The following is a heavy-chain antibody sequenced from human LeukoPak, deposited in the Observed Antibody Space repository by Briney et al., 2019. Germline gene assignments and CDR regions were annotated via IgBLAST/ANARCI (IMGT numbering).Heavy chain of an antibody. D-gene: IGHD5-24*01. CDR3: TRSRDGYHLSAFDY. CDR1: GDSISSSSYY. CDR2: NSNSGRT. J-gene: IGHJ4*02. V-gene: IGHV4-39*01. Sequence: ASETLSLTCTVSGDSISSSSYYWGWIRQPPGKGLDWIGSNSNSGRTYYNPSLESRVTISVDTSKNQFSLRLSSVTAADTAVYYCTRSRDGYHLSAFDYWGQGTLVTVSS.